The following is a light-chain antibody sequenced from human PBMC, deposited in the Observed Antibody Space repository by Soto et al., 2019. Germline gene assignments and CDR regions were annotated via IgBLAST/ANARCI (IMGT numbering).Light chain of an antibody. V-gene: IGKV1-17*01. CDR3: QQHHTYPRT. J-gene: IGKJ1*01. CDR2: DAS. CDR1: QDINTD. Sequence: DIQMTQSPSSLSASVGDRVTITCRASQDINTDLDWYQQKPGKAPRRLISDASSLQSGVPSRFSGSRFGTHFTLTISRLQPEDFAAYFCQQHHTYPRTFGQGTKVEIK.